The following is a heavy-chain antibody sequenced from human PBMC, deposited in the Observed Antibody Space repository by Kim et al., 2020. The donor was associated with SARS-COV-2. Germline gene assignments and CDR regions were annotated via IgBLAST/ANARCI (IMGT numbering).Heavy chain of an antibody. D-gene: IGHD3-22*01. CDR3: ARDPYYDSSGYYGFDWFDP. J-gene: IGHJ5*02. CDR2: ISSSSSYI. V-gene: IGHV3-21*01. CDR1: GFTFSSYS. Sequence: GGSLRLSCAASGFTFSSYSMNWVRQAPGKGLEWVSSISSSSSYIYYADSVKGRFTISRDNAKNSLYLQMNSLRAEDTAVYYCARDPYYDSSGYYGFDWFDPWGQGTLVTVSS.